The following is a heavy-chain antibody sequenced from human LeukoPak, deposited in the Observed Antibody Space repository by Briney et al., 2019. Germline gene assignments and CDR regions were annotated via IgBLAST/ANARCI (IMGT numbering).Heavy chain of an antibody. Sequence: PSETLSLTCTVSGGSISSSTYYWGWIRQPPGKGLEWIGSIYYSGSTYYNPSLKSRVTISVDTSKNQFSLKLSSVTAADTAVYYCARPRSGWYSSHYMDVWGKGTTVTVSS. CDR1: GGSISSSTYY. D-gene: IGHD6-19*01. J-gene: IGHJ6*03. CDR3: ARPRSGWYSSHYMDV. CDR2: IYYSGST. V-gene: IGHV4-39*07.